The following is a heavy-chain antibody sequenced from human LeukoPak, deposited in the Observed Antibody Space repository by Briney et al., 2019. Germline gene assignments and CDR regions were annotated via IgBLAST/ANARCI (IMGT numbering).Heavy chain of an antibody. CDR1: VGSITRSNYY. J-gene: IGHJ4*02. D-gene: IGHD2-21*01. CDR3: GIAPDY. V-gene: IGHV4-39*01. Sequence: SETLSLTCTFSVGSITRSNYYCGWIRQPPGKALEWIGSMYNTGGSYYNPSLKSRVTISVDTSKNQFSLKVNSVTAADTAVYYCGIAPDYWGQGTLVTVSS. CDR2: MYNTGGS.